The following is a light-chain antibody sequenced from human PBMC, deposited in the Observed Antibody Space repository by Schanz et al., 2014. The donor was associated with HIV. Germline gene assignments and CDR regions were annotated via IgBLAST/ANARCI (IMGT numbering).Light chain of an antibody. Sequence: QSALTQPASVSGSPGQSITISCTGTRRDVGGYAYVSWYQQHPGKAPKLLIYDVTDRASGVSHRFSGSKSGNTASLTISGLQAEDEADYFCSSYTSSTTWVFGGGTKLTVL. CDR3: SSYTSSTTWV. CDR2: DVT. V-gene: IGLV2-14*03. CDR1: RRDVGGYAY. J-gene: IGLJ3*02.